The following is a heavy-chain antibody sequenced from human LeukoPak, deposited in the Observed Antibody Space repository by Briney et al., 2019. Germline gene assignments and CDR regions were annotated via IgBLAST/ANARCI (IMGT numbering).Heavy chain of an antibody. V-gene: IGHV1-69*06. CDR1: GRTFSSYA. Sequence: EASVKVSCKASGRTFSSYAISWVRQAPGQGLEWMGGIIPIFGTANYAQKFQGRVTITADKSTSTAYMELRNLRSDDTAVYYCARDWAYDFLTGFFAGVNIGAYWGQGTLVTVSS. CDR2: IIPIFGTA. CDR3: ARDWAYDFLTGFFAGVNIGAY. D-gene: IGHD3-9*01. J-gene: IGHJ4*02.